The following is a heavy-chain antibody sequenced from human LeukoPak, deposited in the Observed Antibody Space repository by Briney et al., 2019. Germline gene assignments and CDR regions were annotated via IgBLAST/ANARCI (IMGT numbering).Heavy chain of an antibody. V-gene: IGHV3-23*01. CDR2: ISGSGSNI. CDR1: VGSISSYY. D-gene: IGHD6-13*01. J-gene: IGHJ4*02. Sequence: ETLSLTCTVSVGSISSYYWSWVRQAPGKGLEWVSTISGSGSNIYYADSVKGRFTISRDTSKNTVYLQMNSLRAEDMAVYYCAKDRYSSNWLGAFDYWGRGTLVTVSS. CDR3: AKDRYSSNWLGAFDY.